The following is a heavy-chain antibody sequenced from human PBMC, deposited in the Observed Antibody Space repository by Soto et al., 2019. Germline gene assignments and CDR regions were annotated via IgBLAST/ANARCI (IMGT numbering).Heavy chain of an antibody. CDR1: GGSFSGYY. J-gene: IGHJ6*02. CDR2: INHSGST. Sequence: QVPLQQWGAGLLKPSETLSLTCAVYGGSFSGYYWSWIRQPPGKGLEWIGEINHSGSTNYNPSLKSRVTISVDTSKNQFSLKLSSVTAADTAVYYCARVMVRGVYGMDVWGQGTTVTVSS. V-gene: IGHV4-34*01. D-gene: IGHD3-10*01. CDR3: ARVMVRGVYGMDV.